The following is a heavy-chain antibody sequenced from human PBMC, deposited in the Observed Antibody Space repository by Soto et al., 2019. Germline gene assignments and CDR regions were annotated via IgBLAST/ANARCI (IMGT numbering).Heavy chain of an antibody. CDR1: GHSFTRPSDY. CDR2: INLSDGST. Sequence: ASVKVSCKASGHSFTRPSDYMHWVRQAPGQGLEWVGIINLSDGSTSYAQRSQGRVTLTSDTSTSTVYMELRSLRSDDTAIYYCAKEYCDSSRCYLPDYWGQGALVTVSS. CDR3: AKEYCDSSRCYLPDY. J-gene: IGHJ4*02. V-gene: IGHV1-46*01. D-gene: IGHD2-2*01.